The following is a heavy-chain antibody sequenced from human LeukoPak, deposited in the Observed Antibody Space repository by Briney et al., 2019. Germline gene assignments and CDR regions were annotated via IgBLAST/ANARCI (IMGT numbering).Heavy chain of an antibody. CDR3: ASRREWLRFS. V-gene: IGHV3-74*01. J-gene: IGHJ4*02. CDR2: INTDGSST. Sequence: GRSLRLSCATSGFTFRSYWMHWVRQAPGKGLVWVSRINTDGSSTSYADSVKGRFTISRDNAKNTLYLQMNSLRAEDTAVYYCASRREWLRFSWGQGTLVTVSS. CDR1: GFTFRSYW. D-gene: IGHD5-12*01.